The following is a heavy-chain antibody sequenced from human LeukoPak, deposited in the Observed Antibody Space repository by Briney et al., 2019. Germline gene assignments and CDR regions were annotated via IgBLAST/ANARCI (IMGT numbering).Heavy chain of an antibody. CDR2: VSSSSSYI. Sequence: PGGSLRLSCAASGFSFSSYRMNWVRQAPGKGLEWVSSVSSSSSYIYYADSVKGRFTISRDNAKNSLYLQMNSLRAEDTAVYYCARGAGLDYWGQGTLVTVSS. J-gene: IGHJ4*02. CDR1: GFSFSSYR. V-gene: IGHV3-21*01. D-gene: IGHD3-16*01. CDR3: ARGAGLDY.